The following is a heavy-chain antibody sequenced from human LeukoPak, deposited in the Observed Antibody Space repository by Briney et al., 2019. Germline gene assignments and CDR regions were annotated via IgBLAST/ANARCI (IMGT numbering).Heavy chain of an antibody. Sequence: PGGSLRLSCAASGFTFSSYGMHWVRQAPGKGLEWVAFIRYDGSNKYYADSVKGRFTISRDDSKNTLYLQMNSLRAEDTAVYYCANLKAPRAKGWLPLFNWGQGTLVTVSS. CDR3: ANLKAPRAKGWLPLFN. J-gene: IGHJ4*02. V-gene: IGHV3-30*02. D-gene: IGHD3-10*01. CDR1: GFTFSSYG. CDR2: IRYDGSNK.